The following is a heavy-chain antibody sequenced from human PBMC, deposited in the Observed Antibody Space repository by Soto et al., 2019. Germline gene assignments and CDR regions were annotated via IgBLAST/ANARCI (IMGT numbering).Heavy chain of an antibody. J-gene: IGHJ4*02. CDR1: GGSFSSFY. V-gene: IGHV4-59*01. Sequence: SETLSLTCTVYGGSFSSFYWSWIRQPPGKGLEWIGYIYYSGSTNYNTSLKSRVTISVDTSKNQVSLKLSSVTTADTAVYYCARRYGGNFDYWGQGTQVTVSS. D-gene: IGHD1-26*01. CDR3: ARRYGGNFDY. CDR2: IYYSGST.